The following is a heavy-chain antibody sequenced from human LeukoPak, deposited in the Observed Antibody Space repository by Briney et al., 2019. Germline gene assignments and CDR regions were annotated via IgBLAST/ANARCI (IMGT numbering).Heavy chain of an antibody. J-gene: IGHJ4*02. D-gene: IGHD3-9*01. CDR1: GGSISSYY. CDR3: ATYDILTGLSFDY. V-gene: IGHV4-59*12. Sequence: PSETLSLTCTVSGGSISSYYWSWIRQPPGKGLEWIGYIYYSGSTNYNPSLKSRVTISVDTSKNQFSLKLSSVTAADTAVYYCATYDILTGLSFDYWGQGTLVTVSS. CDR2: IYYSGST.